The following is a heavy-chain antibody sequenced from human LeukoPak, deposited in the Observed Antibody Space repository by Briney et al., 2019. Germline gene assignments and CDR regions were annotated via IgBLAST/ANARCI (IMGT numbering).Heavy chain of an antibody. CDR2: VRKRANSYTT. D-gene: IGHD3-10*01. J-gene: IGHJ4*02. V-gene: IGHV3-72*01. Sequence: LSLTCAVYGGSFSGYYWSWVRQAPGKGLEWVGRVRKRANSYTTEYAASVKGRFTISRDDSKNSLYLQMSSLKTEDTAVYYCARAPFYGSGSFPDYWGQGTLVTVSS. CDR3: ARAPFYGSGSFPDY. CDR1: GGSFSGYY.